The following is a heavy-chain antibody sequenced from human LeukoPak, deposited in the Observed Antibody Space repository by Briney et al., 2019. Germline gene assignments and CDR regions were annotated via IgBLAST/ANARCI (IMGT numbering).Heavy chain of an antibody. J-gene: IGHJ5*02. Sequence: GASVKVSCKTSGYIFTNFGISWVRQATGQGLEWMGWMNPNSGNTGYAQKFQGRVTMTRNTSISTAYMELSSLRSEDTAVYYCAREGPTLWFGDAGAEVSNNWFDPWGQGTLVTVSS. CDR3: AREGPTLWFGDAGAEVSNNWFDP. CDR2: MNPNSGNT. CDR1: GYIFTNFG. D-gene: IGHD3-10*01. V-gene: IGHV1-8*02.